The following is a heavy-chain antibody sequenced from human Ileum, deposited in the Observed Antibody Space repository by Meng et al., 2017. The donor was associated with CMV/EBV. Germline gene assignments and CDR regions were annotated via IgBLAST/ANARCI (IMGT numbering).Heavy chain of an antibody. CDR1: GGSISTYY. V-gene: IGHV4-4*07. J-gene: IGHJ4*02. CDR2: INAGGST. Sequence: QVQLQESGPGLVKPSETLSLPCAVSGGSISTYYWTWVRQPAGKGLEWIGRINAGGSTNDNPSLKSRVTMSVDTSKNQFSLKVTSVTAADTAVYYCAREENTVNQFEYWGQGTLVTVSS. CDR3: AREENTVNQFEY. D-gene: IGHD4-17*01.